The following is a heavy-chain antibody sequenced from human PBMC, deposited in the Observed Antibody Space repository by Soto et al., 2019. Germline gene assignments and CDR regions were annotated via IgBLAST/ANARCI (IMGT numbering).Heavy chain of an antibody. CDR2: ISGDASST. Sequence: EVKVVESGGGLVQPGGSLRLSCAASGFTVSDNWRHWVRQPPGKGPVWVSRISGDASSTSYADSVKGRFTISRDSAKNTVYLQMDSLRVEDTAVYYCTIGGTRTTYWGVFDSWGQGTLFTVSS. CDR1: GFTVSDNW. J-gene: IGHJ4*02. D-gene: IGHD7-27*01. CDR3: TIGGTRTTYWGVFDS. V-gene: IGHV3-74*01.